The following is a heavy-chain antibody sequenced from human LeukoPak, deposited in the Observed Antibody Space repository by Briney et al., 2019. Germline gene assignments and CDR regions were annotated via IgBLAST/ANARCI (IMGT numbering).Heavy chain of an antibody. D-gene: IGHD3-9*01. Sequence: PGRSLRLSCAASGFTFSSYSMNWVRQAPGKGLEWVSSISSSGSYIYYADSVKGRFTISRDNAKNSMYLQMNSLRAEDTAVYYCARGALYDDILTGIDYWGQGTLVTVSP. CDR2: ISSSGSYI. J-gene: IGHJ4*02. CDR3: ARGALYDDILTGIDY. V-gene: IGHV3-21*01. CDR1: GFTFSSYS.